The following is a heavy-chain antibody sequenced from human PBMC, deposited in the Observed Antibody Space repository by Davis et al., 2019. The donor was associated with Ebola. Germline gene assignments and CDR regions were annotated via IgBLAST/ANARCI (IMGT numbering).Heavy chain of an antibody. D-gene: IGHD2/OR15-2a*01. CDR3: TRHLSMDV. CDR1: GFTFSSYA. V-gene: IGHV3-23*01. J-gene: IGHJ6*02. CDR2: IIGSGGST. Sequence: GGSLRLSCAASGFTFSSYAMSWVRQAPGKGLEWVSAIIGSGGSTYYADSVKGRFTISRDNSKNTLYLQMTGLNSEDTAVYYCTRHLSMDVWGQGTTVTVSS.